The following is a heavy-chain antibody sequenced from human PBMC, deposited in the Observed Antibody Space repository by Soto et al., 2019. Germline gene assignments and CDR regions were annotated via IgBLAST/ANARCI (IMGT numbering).Heavy chain of an antibody. CDR2: ISGSGVAT. Sequence: EVQLLEFGGGLVHPGGSLRLSCGASDFPFGNHAMAWVRQAPGKGLEWVSTISGSGVATFYADSVKGRFTISRDNSKNTVALQVTTLRDEDTAIYSCAKVMQRWRWVVDFWGQGPLVTVSS. V-gene: IGHV3-23*01. CDR3: AKVMQRWRWVVDF. J-gene: IGHJ4*02. D-gene: IGHD3-16*01. CDR1: DFPFGNHA.